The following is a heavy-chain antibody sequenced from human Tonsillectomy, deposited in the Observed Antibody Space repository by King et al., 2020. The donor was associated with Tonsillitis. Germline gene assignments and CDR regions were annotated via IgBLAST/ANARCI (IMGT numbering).Heavy chain of an antibody. V-gene: IGHV3-23*04. J-gene: IGHJ6*02. Sequence: VQLVESGGGLVQPGGSLRLSCAASGFTFSRYAMNWVRQAPGKGLEWVSTISGSGGSRYYADSVKGRFTISRDNSENTLHLHMNSLRAEDTAVYYCANLGQWLEYYYFYAMDVWGQGTTVTVSS. CDR2: ISGSGGSR. CDR3: ANLGQWLEYYYFYAMDV. CDR1: GFTFSRYA. D-gene: IGHD6-19*01.